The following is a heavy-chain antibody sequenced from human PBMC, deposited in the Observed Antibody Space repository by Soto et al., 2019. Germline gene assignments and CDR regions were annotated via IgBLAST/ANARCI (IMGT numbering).Heavy chain of an antibody. J-gene: IGHJ4*02. CDR3: AMEYCSSTSCYRDY. Sequence: QVQLVQSGAEVKKPGSSVKVSCKASGGTFSSYTISWVRQAPGQGLEWMGRIIPILGIANYAQKFQGRVTLPADKATSTAYMELSSLRSEDTAVYYCAMEYCSSTSCYRDYWGQGTLVTVSS. V-gene: IGHV1-69*02. CDR1: GGTFSSYT. D-gene: IGHD2-2*02. CDR2: IIPILGIA.